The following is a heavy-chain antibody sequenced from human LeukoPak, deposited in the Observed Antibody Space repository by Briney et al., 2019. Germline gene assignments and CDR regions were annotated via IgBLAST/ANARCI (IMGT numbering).Heavy chain of an antibody. CDR3: AKDPEGGGSYPNWFDP. Sequence: GGSLRLSCAASGFTFSNYWMSWVRQAPGKGLEWVSNIKQDGSEKYYVDSVKGRFTISRDNAKNTLYLQMNSLRAEDTAVYYCAKDPEGGGSYPNWFDPWGQGTLVTVSS. CDR2: IKQDGSEK. V-gene: IGHV3-7*01. J-gene: IGHJ5*02. CDR1: GFTFSNYW. D-gene: IGHD1-26*01.